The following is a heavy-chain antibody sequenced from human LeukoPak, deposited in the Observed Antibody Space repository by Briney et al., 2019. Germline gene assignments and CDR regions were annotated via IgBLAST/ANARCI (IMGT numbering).Heavy chain of an antibody. CDR1: GFTFSSYA. V-gene: IGHV3-30-3*01. J-gene: IGHJ3*02. Sequence: GRSLRLSCAASGFTFSSYAMHWVRQAPGKGLEWVAVISYDGSNKYYADSVKGRFTISRDNSKNTLYLQMNSLRAEDTAVYYCAKDFPMFGDVLDAFDIWGQGTMVTVSS. CDR3: AKDFPMFGDVLDAFDI. CDR2: ISYDGSNK. D-gene: IGHD3-10*02.